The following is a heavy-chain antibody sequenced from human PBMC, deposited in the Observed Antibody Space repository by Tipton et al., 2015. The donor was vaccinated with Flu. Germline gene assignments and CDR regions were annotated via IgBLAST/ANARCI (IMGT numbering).Heavy chain of an antibody. Sequence: SLRLSCAASGFTFSDYATHWVRQAPGKGLEWVAAISYDGSNEYYADSVKGRITISRDNSKNTLYLQMSSLRGEDTAIYFCAREMYYDILTGYFGPDFWGQGALVTVSS. D-gene: IGHD3-9*01. CDR3: AREMYYDILTGYFGPDF. J-gene: IGHJ4*02. V-gene: IGHV3-30*04. CDR2: ISYDGSNE. CDR1: GFTFSDYA.